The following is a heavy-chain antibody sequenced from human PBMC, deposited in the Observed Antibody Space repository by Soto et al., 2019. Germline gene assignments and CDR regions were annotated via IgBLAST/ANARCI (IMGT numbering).Heavy chain of an antibody. CDR2: IIPILGIA. D-gene: IGHD5-12*01. CDR1: GGTFSSYT. CDR3: AREGVAPYYYYGMDV. Sequence: SVKVSCKASGGTFSSYTISWVRQAPGQGLEWMGRIIPILGIANYAQKFQGRVTITANKSTSTAYMELSSLRSDDTAVYYCAREGVAPYYYYGMDVWGQGTPVTVSS. V-gene: IGHV1-69*04. J-gene: IGHJ6*02.